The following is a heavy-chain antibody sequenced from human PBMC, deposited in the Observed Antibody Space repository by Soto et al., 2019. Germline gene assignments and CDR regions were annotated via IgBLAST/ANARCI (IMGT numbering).Heavy chain of an antibody. CDR3: AKEAPAPIVVVRVGELYYFDY. J-gene: IGHJ4*02. CDR1: GFTFSSYA. V-gene: IGHV3-23*01. D-gene: IGHD2-2*01. CDR2: ISGSGGST. Sequence: EVQLLESGGGLVQPGGSLRLSCAASGFTFSSYAMSWVRQAPGKGLEWVSAISGSGGSTYYADSVKGRFTISRDNSENTLYLQMNSLRAEDTAVYYCAKEAPAPIVVVRVGELYYFDYWGQGTLVTVSS.